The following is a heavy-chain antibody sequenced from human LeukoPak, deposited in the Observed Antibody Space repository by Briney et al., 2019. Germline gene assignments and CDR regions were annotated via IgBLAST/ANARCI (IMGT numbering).Heavy chain of an antibody. CDR3: ATTPPVRGVTPN. CDR2: INHSGST. CDR1: GGSFSGYY. V-gene: IGHV4-34*01. D-gene: IGHD3-10*01. Sequence: SETLSLTCAVYGGSFSGYYWSWIRQPPGKGLEWIGEINHSGSTNYNPSLKSRVTISVDTSKNQFSLELSSVTAADTAVYYCATTPPVRGVTPNWGQGTLVTVSS. J-gene: IGHJ4*02.